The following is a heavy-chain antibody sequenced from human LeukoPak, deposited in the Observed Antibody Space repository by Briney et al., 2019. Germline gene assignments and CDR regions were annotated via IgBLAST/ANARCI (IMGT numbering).Heavy chain of an antibody. CDR1: GGSISSYY. CDR3: ARDLGEALVRGDNFDY. D-gene: IGHD3-10*01. CDR2: IYYSGST. V-gene: IGHV4-59*12. J-gene: IGHJ4*02. Sequence: SETLSLTCTVSGGSISSYYWSWIRQPPGKGLEWIGYIYYSGSTNYNPSLKSRVTISVDTSKNQFSLKLSSVTAADTAVYYCARDLGEALVRGDNFDYWGQGTLVTVSS.